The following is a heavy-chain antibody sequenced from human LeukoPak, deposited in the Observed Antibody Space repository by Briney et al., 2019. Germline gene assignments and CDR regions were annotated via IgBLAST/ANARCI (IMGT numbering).Heavy chain of an antibody. Sequence: GGSLRLSCAASGFTFSSYAMSWVRQAPGKGLEWVSAISGSGDSTYYADSVKGRFTISRDNSKNTLYLQMNSLRAEDTAVYYCAKGQYYYDSSGSFDYWGQGTLVTVSS. J-gene: IGHJ4*02. D-gene: IGHD3-22*01. CDR1: GFTFSSYA. CDR3: AKGQYYYDSSGSFDY. V-gene: IGHV3-23*01. CDR2: ISGSGDST.